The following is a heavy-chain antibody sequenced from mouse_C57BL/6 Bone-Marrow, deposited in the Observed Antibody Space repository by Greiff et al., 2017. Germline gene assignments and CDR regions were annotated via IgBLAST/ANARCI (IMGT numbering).Heavy chain of an antibody. CDR3: TPLFWTVVDY. J-gene: IGHJ2*01. CDR2: IRNKANNHAT. D-gene: IGHD1-1*01. Sequence: EVQGVESGGGLVQPGGSMKLSCAASGFTFSDAWMDWVRQSPEKGLEWVAEIRNKANNHATYYAESVKGRFTISRDDSKSSVYLQMNSLRAEDTGIYYCTPLFWTVVDYWGQGTTLTVSS. CDR1: GFTFSDAW. V-gene: IGHV6-6*01.